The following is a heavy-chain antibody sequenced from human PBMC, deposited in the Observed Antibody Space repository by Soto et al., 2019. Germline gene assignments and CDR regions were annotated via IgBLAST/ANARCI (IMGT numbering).Heavy chain of an antibody. J-gene: IGHJ4*02. CDR3: TRRECSSTSCYVDY. CDR1: GVTISGSA. V-gene: IGHV3-73*01. CDR2: IRSKANSYAT. Sequence: GGSLRLSCAASGVTISGSAIHWVRQASGKGLEWVGRIRSKANSYATAYAASVKGRFTISRDDSKNTAYLQMNSLKTEDTAVYYCTRRECSSTSCYVDYWGQGTLVTSPQ. D-gene: IGHD2-2*01.